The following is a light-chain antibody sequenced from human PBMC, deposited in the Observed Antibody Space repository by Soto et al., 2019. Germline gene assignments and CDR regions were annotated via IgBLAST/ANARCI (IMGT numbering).Light chain of an antibody. V-gene: IGKV1-5*01. CDR2: DAS. CDR1: QSISSW. CDR3: QHYNSYSEA. Sequence: DIQMTQSPSTLSASVGDRVTITCRASQSISSWLAWYQQKPGKAPNLLIYDASNLVSGVPSRFSGSGSGTEFTLTISSLQPDDFATYYCQHYNSYSEAFGQGTKVDIK. J-gene: IGKJ1*01.